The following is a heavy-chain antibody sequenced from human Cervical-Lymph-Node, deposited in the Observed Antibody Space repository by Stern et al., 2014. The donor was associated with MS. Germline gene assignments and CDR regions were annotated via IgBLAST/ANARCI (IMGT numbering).Heavy chain of an antibody. CDR3: AKADDYAAGIDA. CDR1: GLKFDDFA. Sequence: EVPLVESGGGMVQPGRSLRLSCEASGLKFDDFAMHWVRQAPGKGLEWVSGLGWNSEGRGYEDSAQGRFTIYRDNAKSSLYLQMNSLTAEDTALYYCAKADDYAAGIDAWGQGTLVVVSS. CDR2: LGWNSEGR. V-gene: IGHV3-9*01. D-gene: IGHD3-16*01. J-gene: IGHJ5*02.